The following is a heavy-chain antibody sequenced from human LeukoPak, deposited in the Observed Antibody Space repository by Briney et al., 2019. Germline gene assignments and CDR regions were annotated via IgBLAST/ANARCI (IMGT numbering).Heavy chain of an antibody. J-gene: IGHJ5*02. V-gene: IGHV3-23*01. CDR2: ISGSGGST. Sequence: GGSLRLSCAASGFTFSSYAMSWVRQAPGKGLEWVSAISGSGGSTYYADSVKGRFTISRDNSKNTLYLQMNSLRAEDTAVYYCAKDRGSSGWYLGYNWFDPCGQGTLVNVSS. D-gene: IGHD6-19*01. CDR3: AKDRGSSGWYLGYNWFDP. CDR1: GFTFSSYA.